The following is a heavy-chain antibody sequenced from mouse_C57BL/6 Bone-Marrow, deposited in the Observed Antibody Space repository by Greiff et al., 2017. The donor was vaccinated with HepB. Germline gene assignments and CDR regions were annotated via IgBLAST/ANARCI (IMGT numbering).Heavy chain of an antibody. J-gene: IGHJ2*01. CDR3: AREGGKWVDYYGSSPDY. Sequence: QVQLQQSGPGLVQPSQSLSITCTVSGFSLTSYGVHWVRQSPGKGLEWLGVIWSGGSTDYNAAFISRLSISKDNSKSQVFFKMNSLQADDTAIYYCAREGGKWVDYYGSSPDYWGQGTTLTVSS. CDR2: IWSGGST. V-gene: IGHV2-2*01. CDR1: GFSLTSYG. D-gene: IGHD1-1*01.